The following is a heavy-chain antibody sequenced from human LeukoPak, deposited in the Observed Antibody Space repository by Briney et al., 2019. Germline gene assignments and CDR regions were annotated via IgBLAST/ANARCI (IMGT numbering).Heavy chain of an antibody. CDR2: ISGTTSGT. J-gene: IGHJ6*02. V-gene: IGHV3-23*01. CDR1: GFTFSTCA. D-gene: IGHD1-14*01. Sequence: GGSLRLSCAASGFTFSTCAMSWVRQAPGKGLEWVSGISGTTSGTYYADSVKGRFTISRDNSKNTLFLQVNSLRAEDTAVYYCAKVRTYFYHSLDVWGQGTTVTVSS. CDR3: AKVRTYFYHSLDV.